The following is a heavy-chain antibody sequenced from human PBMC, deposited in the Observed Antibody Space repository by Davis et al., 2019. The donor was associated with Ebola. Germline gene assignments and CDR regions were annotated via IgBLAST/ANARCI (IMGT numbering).Heavy chain of an antibody. D-gene: IGHD6-19*01. J-gene: IGHJ4*02. CDR3: ARGPYSSGWSEFDY. CDR2: IYYSGST. Sequence: SETLSLTCTVSGGSISSYYWSWIRQPPGKGLAWIGYIYYSGSTNYNPSLKSRVTISVDTSKNQFSLKLSSVTAADTAVYYCARGPYSSGWSEFDYWGQGTLVTVSS. V-gene: IGHV4-59*01. CDR1: GGSISSYY.